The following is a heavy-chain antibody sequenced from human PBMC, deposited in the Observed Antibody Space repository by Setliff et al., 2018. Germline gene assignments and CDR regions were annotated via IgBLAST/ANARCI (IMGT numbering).Heavy chain of an antibody. CDR2: INPKTGGT. Sequence: ASVKVSCKASGYTFVGYYLHWVRQAPGQGLEWMGWINPKTGGTNYAQKFQGRVTLTRDASINTASMHLSSLKSDDMAVYYCAREPYDYIWGSYRSPYFDHWGQGALVTSPQ. D-gene: IGHD3-16*02. J-gene: IGHJ4*02. CDR3: AREPYDYIWGSYRSPYFDH. CDR1: GYTFVGYY. V-gene: IGHV1-2*02.